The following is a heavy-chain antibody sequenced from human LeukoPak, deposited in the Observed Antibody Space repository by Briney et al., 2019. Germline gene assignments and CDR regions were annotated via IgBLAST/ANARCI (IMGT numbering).Heavy chain of an antibody. CDR2: INAGNGVT. CDR1: GYTFTQYA. V-gene: IGHV1-3*01. D-gene: IGHD5-24*01. Sequence: ASVKVSCKASGYTFTQYAMHWVRQAPGQRLEWMGWINAGNGVTKYSQKFQGRVTITRDTSASTAYMELSSLRSEDTAVYYCAKDGYNLNWFDPWGQGTLVTVSS. CDR3: AKDGYNLNWFDP. J-gene: IGHJ5*02.